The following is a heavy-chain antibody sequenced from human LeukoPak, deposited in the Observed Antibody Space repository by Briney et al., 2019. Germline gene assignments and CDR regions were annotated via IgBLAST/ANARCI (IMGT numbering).Heavy chain of an antibody. Sequence: PSETLSLTCTVSGGSISSYYWSWIRQPPGKGLEWIGYIYYSGSTNYNPSLKSRVTISVDTSKNQFSLKLSSVTAADTAVYYCARVEVGYSSGWSYFDYWGQGTLVTVSS. J-gene: IGHJ4*02. V-gene: IGHV4-59*01. D-gene: IGHD6-19*01. CDR1: GGSISSYY. CDR3: ARVEVGYSSGWSYFDY. CDR2: IYYSGST.